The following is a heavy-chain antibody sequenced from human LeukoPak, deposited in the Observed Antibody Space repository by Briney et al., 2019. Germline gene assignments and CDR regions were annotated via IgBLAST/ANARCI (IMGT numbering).Heavy chain of an antibody. V-gene: IGHV4-61*02. D-gene: IGHD6-13*01. CDR2: IYTSGST. CDR3: ARSSSSWN. Sequence: PSETLSLTCTVSGGSIRSGSYYWSWIRQPAGKGLEWIGRIYTSGSTNYNPSLKSRVTISVDTSKNQFSLKLSSVTAADTAVYYCARSSSSWNWGQGTLVTVSS. CDR1: GGSIRSGSYY. J-gene: IGHJ4*02.